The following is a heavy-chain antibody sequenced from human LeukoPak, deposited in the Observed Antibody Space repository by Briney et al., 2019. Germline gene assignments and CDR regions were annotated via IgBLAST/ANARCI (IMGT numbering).Heavy chain of an antibody. D-gene: IGHD3-3*01. J-gene: IGHJ5*02. CDR1: GFTVSSNY. CDR2: ISGSGGST. V-gene: IGHV3-23*01. CDR3: AKDHAITIFGVVDWFDP. Sequence: GGSLRLSCAASGFTVSSNYMTWVRQAPGKGLEWVSAISGSGGSTYYADSVKGRFTISRDNSKNTLYLQMNSLRAEDTAVYYCAKDHAITIFGVVDWFDPWGQGTLVTVSS.